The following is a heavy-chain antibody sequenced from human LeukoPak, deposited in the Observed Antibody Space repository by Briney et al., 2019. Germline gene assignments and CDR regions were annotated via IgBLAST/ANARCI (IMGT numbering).Heavy chain of an antibody. J-gene: IGHJ6*03. CDR1: GGTFSSYA. CDR3: ARSHSCGYYYYYYYMDV. V-gene: IGHV1-69*05. CDR2: IIPIFGTA. Sequence: ASVTVSCKASGGTFSSYAISWVRQAPGQGLEWMGRIIPIFGTANYAQKFQGRVTITTDESTSTAYMELSSLRSEDTAVYYCARSHSCGYYYYYYYMDVWGKGTTVTVSS. D-gene: IGHD5-18*01.